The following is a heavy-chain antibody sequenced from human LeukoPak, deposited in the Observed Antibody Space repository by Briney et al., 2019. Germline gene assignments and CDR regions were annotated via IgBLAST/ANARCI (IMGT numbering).Heavy chain of an antibody. J-gene: IGHJ4*02. CDR3: ARDGGHLADY. V-gene: IGHV4-59*01. CDR2: IYYSGST. CDR1: GGSISSYY. Sequence: SETLSLTCTVSGGSISSYYWSWIRQPPGKGLEWIGYIYYSGSTNYNPSLKSRVTISVDTSKNQFSLKLSSVTAADTAVYYCARDGGHLADYWGQGTLVTVSS.